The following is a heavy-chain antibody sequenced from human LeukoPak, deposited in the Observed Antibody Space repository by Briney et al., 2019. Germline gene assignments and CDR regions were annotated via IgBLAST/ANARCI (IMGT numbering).Heavy chain of an antibody. V-gene: IGHV1-2*02. CDR1: GYTFISYD. CDR2: INPNSGGT. D-gene: IGHD1-26*01. CDR3: ARDRPSSGSYYWDFDY. J-gene: IGHJ4*02. Sequence: ASVKVSCKASGYTFISYDINWVRQATGQGLEWMGWINPNSGGTNYAQKFQGRVTMTRDTSISTAYMELSRLRSDDTAVYYCARDRPSSGSYYWDFDYWGQGTLVTVSS.